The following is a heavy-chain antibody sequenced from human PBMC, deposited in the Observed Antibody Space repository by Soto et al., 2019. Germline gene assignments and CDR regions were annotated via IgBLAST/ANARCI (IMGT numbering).Heavy chain of an antibody. V-gene: IGHV1-69*12. J-gene: IGHJ4*02. CDR1: GGTFSSYA. Sequence: QVQLVQSGAEVKKPGSSVKVSCKASGGTFSSYAISWVRQAPGQGLEWMGGIIPIFGTADYAQKFQGRVTITAXXXPXXGNRELSSLRSEDTAVYYCASHYDSSGYYYRGLDYWGQGTLVTVSS. CDR2: IIPIFGTA. CDR3: ASHYDSSGYYYRGLDY. D-gene: IGHD3-22*01.